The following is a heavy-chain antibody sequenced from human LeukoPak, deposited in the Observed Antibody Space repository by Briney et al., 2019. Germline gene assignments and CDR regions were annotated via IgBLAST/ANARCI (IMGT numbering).Heavy chain of an antibody. CDR2: IYYSGST. D-gene: IGHD5-18*01. V-gene: IGHV4-59*01. Sequence: SETLSLTCTVSGGSIGSYYWSWVRQPPGKGLEWIGYIYYSGSTHYNPSLKSRVTISVDTSKNQFSLKLSSVTAADTAVYYCARTEESGYSYRYFGYYYYMDVWGKGTTVTVSS. CDR3: ARTEESGYSYRYFGYYYYMDV. J-gene: IGHJ6*03. CDR1: GGSIGSYY.